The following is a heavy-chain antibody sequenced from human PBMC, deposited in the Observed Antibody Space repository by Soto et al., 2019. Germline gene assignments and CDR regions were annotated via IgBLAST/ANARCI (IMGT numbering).Heavy chain of an antibody. CDR1: GFTFDDYA. CDR3: AKDERNCSGGSCYSTGAFDI. J-gene: IGHJ3*02. V-gene: IGHV3-9*01. Sequence: GGSLRLSCAASGFTFDDYAMHWVRQAPGKGLEWVSGISWNSGSIGYADSVKGRFTISRDNAKNSLYLQMNSLRAEDTALYYCAKDERNCSGGSCYSTGAFDIWGQGTMVTVSS. D-gene: IGHD2-15*01. CDR2: ISWNSGSI.